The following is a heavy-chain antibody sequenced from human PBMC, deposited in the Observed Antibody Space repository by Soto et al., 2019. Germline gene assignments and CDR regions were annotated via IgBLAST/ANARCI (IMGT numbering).Heavy chain of an antibody. CDR1: GGSISSGGYY. Sequence: SETLSLTCTVSGGSISSGGYYWSWIRQHPGKGLEWIGYIYYSGSTYYNPSLKSRVTISVDTSKNQFSLKLSSVTAADTAVYFCARDPNYCGGDCHPLDVWGQGTTVTVSS. CDR3: ARDPNYCGGDCHPLDV. V-gene: IGHV4-31*03. J-gene: IGHJ6*02. D-gene: IGHD2-21*02. CDR2: IYYSGST.